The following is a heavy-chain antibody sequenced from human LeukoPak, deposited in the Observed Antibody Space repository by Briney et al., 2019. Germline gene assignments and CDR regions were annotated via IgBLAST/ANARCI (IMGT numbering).Heavy chain of an antibody. CDR3: ARDHGIGAQVAGWAALSDY. Sequence: GASVKVSCKASGYTFTGYYMHWVRQAPGQGLEWMGWINPNSGGTNYAQKFQGRVTMTRDTSISTAYMELSRLRSDDTAVYYCARDHGIGAQVAGWAALSDYWGQGTLVTVSS. D-gene: IGHD6-6*01. V-gene: IGHV1-2*02. CDR2: INPNSGGT. CDR1: GYTFTGYY. J-gene: IGHJ4*02.